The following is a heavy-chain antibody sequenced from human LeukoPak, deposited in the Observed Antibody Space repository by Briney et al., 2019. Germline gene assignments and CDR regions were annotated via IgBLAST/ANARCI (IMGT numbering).Heavy chain of an antibody. D-gene: IGHD6-25*01. CDR3: AKDRRLASFDY. CDR2: IYPSGST. J-gene: IGHJ4*02. Sequence: PSQTLSLTCTVSGGSISSGSYYWSWIRQPAGKGLEWIGRIYPSGSTNYNPSLKSRVTMSVDTSKNQFSLKLSSVTAADTAIYYCAKDRRLASFDYGGQGTLVTVSS. CDR1: GGSISSGSYY. V-gene: IGHV4-61*02.